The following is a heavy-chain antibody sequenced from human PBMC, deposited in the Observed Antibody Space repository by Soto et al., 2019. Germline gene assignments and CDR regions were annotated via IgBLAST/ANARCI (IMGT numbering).Heavy chain of an antibody. D-gene: IGHD7-27*01. CDR1: GFTFSSYA. V-gene: IGHV3-23*01. Sequence: PGGSLRLSCAASGFTFSSYAMSWVRQAPGKGLEWVSAVSGSGGTTYYTDPVQGRFTISRDNSKNTLFLQMNSLRAEDTAVYYCAKGIGLGYYYYYGMDVWGQGTTVTVSS. CDR2: VSGSGGTT. CDR3: AKGIGLGYYYYYGMDV. J-gene: IGHJ6*02.